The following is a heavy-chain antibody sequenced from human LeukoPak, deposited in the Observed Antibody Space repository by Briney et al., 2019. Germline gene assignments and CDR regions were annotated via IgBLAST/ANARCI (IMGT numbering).Heavy chain of an antibody. J-gene: IGHJ4*02. CDR2: IYYSGST. CDR3: ASSNALVWGYFDY. CDR1: GGSISSYY. D-gene: IGHD7-27*01. Sequence: PSETLSLTCTVSGGSISSYYWSWIRQPPGKGLEWIGYIYYSGSTKYNPSLKSRVTISVDTSKNQFSLRLSSVAAADTAVYYCASSNALVWGYFDYWGQGTLVTVSS. V-gene: IGHV4-59*08.